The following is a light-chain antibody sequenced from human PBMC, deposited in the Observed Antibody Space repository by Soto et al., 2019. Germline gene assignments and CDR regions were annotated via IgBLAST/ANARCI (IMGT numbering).Light chain of an antibody. CDR3: QHRSNWPPWT. V-gene: IGKV3-11*01. CDR2: DAS. CDR1: QSVSTY. J-gene: IGKJ1*01. Sequence: EIVLTQSPATLSLSPGERATLSCRASQSVSTYLAWYQQKPGQAPRLLIFDASNRATGIPARFSGSGSGTDFTLTIRSLETYEFAVYYCQHRSNWPPWTFGQGTKVEIK.